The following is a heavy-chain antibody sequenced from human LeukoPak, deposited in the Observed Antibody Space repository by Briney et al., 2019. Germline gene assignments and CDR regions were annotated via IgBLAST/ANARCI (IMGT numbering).Heavy chain of an antibody. V-gene: IGHV1-69*06. CDR2: IIPIFGTA. J-gene: IGHJ4*02. Sequence: ASVKVSCKASGGTFSSYAISWMRQAPGQGLEWVGGIIPIFGTANYAQKFQGRVTITADKSTSTAYMELSSLRSEDTAVYYCAREGYSSGWYNYFDYWGQGTLVTVSS. D-gene: IGHD6-19*01. CDR1: GGTFSSYA. CDR3: AREGYSSGWYNYFDY.